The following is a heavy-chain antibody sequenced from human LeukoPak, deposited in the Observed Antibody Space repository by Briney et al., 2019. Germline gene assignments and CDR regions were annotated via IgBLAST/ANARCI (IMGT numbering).Heavy chain of an antibody. Sequence: PSETLSLTCAVSGGSISSGGYSWSWIRQPPGKGLEWIGYIYHSGSTYYNPSLKSRVTISVDRSKNQFSLKLSSVTAADTAVYYCAGEVVPAAREDYYYYGMDVWGQGTTVTVSS. J-gene: IGHJ6*02. D-gene: IGHD2-2*01. CDR3: AGEVVPAAREDYYYYGMDV. V-gene: IGHV4-30-2*01. CDR1: GGSISSGGYS. CDR2: IYHSGST.